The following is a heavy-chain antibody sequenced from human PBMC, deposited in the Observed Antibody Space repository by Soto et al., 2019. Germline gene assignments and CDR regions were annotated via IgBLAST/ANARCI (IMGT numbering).Heavy chain of an antibody. CDR3: ARVPIRYFDWISRGYVDY. CDR2: VNDSGST. J-gene: IGHJ4*02. V-gene: IGHV4-34*01. CDR1: NGSFSGYF. Sequence: SETLSLTCAVSNGSFSGYFWNWIRQPPGTGLEWIGEVNDSGSTNYNPSLRSRVTISVDTSKNQFSLKLTSVTAADTAAYYCARVPIRYFDWISRGYVDYWGQGTLVTVSS. D-gene: IGHD3-9*01.